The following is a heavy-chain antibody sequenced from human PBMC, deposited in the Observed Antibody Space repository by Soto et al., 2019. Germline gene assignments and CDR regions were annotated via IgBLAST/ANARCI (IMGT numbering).Heavy chain of an antibody. CDR1: GGSISYYY. CDR2: IFNNGST. J-gene: IGHJ5*02. CDR3: AKEHGEGSTPSCYAGRACDP. Sequence: SETLSVTGTISGGSISYYYWSWIRQPPGKGLEWIGYIFNNGSTNYNPSLKSRVTISVDTSKNQFSLKLNSVTVADTAVYYCAKEHGEGSTPSCYAGRACDPWGQGTLVTVS. D-gene: IGHD2-2*01. V-gene: IGHV4-59*01.